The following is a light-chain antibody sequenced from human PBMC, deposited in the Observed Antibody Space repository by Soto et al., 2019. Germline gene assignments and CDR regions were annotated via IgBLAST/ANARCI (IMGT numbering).Light chain of an antibody. CDR1: QSVSNY. V-gene: IGKV3-11*01. CDR3: QQRSKFLWT. J-gene: IGKJ1*01. Sequence: EIVLTQSPATLSSSPGERATLSCRASQSVSNYLAWYQQKPGQAPRLLMYDTSNRAPGIPARFSGSGSGTDFTLTISSLEPEDFAVYFCQQRSKFLWTFGQGTKVEI. CDR2: DTS.